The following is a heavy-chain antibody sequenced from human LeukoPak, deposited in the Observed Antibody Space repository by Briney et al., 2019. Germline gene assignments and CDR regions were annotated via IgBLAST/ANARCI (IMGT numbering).Heavy chain of an antibody. D-gene: IGHD3-22*01. V-gene: IGHV3-48*01. CDR1: GFTFSTYT. Sequence: PGGSLRLSCAASGFTFSTYTMTWVRQAPGKGLECISYISSSIRTIYYADSVKGRFTISRDNAKNSLYLQMNSLRAEDTAVYYCARHYYDSSGYPYYFDYWGQGTLVTVSS. CDR3: ARHYYDSSGYPYYFDY. J-gene: IGHJ4*02. CDR2: ISSSIRTI.